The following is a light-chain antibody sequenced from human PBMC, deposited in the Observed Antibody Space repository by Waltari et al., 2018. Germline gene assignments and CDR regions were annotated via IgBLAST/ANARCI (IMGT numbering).Light chain of an antibody. V-gene: IGKV1-8*01. CDR3: QQYYSYPSIT. J-gene: IGKJ5*01. CDR2: AAS. Sequence: AIRMTQSPSSFSASTGDRVTITCRAGQGISSYLAWYQQKPGKAPKLLIYAASTLQSGVPSRFSGSGSGTDFTLTISCLQSEDFATYYCQQYYSYPSITFGQGTRLEIK. CDR1: QGISSY.